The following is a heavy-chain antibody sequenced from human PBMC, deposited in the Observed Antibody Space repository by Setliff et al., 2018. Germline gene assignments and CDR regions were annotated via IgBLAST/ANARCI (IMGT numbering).Heavy chain of an antibody. V-gene: IGHV4-39*01. D-gene: IGHD4-17*01. CDR3: ARHPLRWYDAFDV. Sequence: KSSETLSLTCTVSGGALTSSSYLWGWIRQTPGKGLEWIGSIYNTGNTYYNPSLKGRVTISVDTSKKQFSLKVTSLTAADTAVYFCARHPLRWYDAFDVWGQGTKVTVS. CDR1: GGALTSSSYL. CDR2: IYNTGNT. J-gene: IGHJ3*01.